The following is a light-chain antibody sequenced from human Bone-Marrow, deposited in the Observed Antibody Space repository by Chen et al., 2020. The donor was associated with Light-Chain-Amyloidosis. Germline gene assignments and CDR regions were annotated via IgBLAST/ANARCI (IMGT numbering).Light chain of an antibody. CDR3: QSADSSGTYEVI. CDR1: DLPTKY. V-gene: IGLV3-25*03. J-gene: IGLJ2*01. Sequence: SYELTQPPSVSVSPGQTARITCSGDDLPTKYAYWYQQKPGQAPVLVIHGDTERPSGISARFSGSSSGTTATLTISGVQAEDEADYRCQSADSSGTYEVIFGGGTKLTVL. CDR2: GDT.